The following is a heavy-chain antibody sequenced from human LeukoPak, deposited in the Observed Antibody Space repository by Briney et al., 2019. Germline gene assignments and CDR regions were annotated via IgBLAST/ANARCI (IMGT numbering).Heavy chain of an antibody. CDR2: ISGSGGST. Sequence: GGSLRLSCAASGFTFSSYAMSWVRQAPGKGLEWVSAISGSGGSTYYADSVKGRFTISRDNSKNTLYLRMNSLRAEDTAVYYCAKQGVLTGYYSEDYWGQGTLVTVSS. V-gene: IGHV3-23*01. D-gene: IGHD3-9*01. CDR3: AKQGVLTGYYSEDY. J-gene: IGHJ4*02. CDR1: GFTFSSYA.